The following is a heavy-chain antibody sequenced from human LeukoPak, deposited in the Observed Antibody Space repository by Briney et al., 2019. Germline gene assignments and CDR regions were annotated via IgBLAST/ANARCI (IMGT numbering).Heavy chain of an antibody. D-gene: IGHD5-18*01. CDR1: GYTFTGYY. V-gene: IGHV1-2*02. J-gene: IGHJ1*01. CDR3: ARHGEYSYGYKH. CDR2: INPNSGGT. Sequence: ASVKVSCKASGYTFTGYYMHWVRQAPGQGLEWMGWINPNSGGTNYAQKFQGRVTMTRDTSITTAYLQWSSLKASDTAMYYCARHGEYSYGYKHWGQGTLVTVSS.